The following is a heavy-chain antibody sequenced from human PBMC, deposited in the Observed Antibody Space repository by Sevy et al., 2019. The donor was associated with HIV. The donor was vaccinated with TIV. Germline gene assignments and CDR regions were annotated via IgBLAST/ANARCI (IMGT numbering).Heavy chain of an antibody. V-gene: IGHV1-69*06. D-gene: IGHD7-27*01. Sequence: ASVKVSCKASGGTFSSYAISWVRQAPGQGLEWMGGIIPIFGTANYAQKFQGRVTITADKSTSTAYMELSSLRSEDTAVYYCARGYPLGALDIWGQGTMVTVSS. CDR2: IIPIFGTA. CDR3: ARGYPLGALDI. J-gene: IGHJ3*02. CDR1: GGTFSSYA.